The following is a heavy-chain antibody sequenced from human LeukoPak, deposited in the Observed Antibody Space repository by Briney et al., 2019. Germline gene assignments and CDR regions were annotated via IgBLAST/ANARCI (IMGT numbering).Heavy chain of an antibody. CDR1: EFTFSSYW. J-gene: IGHJ4*02. CDR3: ARDGQYYFDTPGLYGGLNL. Sequence: GGSLRLSCSASEFTFSSYWMHWVRQAPGKGLVWVSRINSDGSQPNYADSVKGRSTISRDNAENTLYLQMDSLRAEDTAVYYCARDGQYYFDTPGLYGGLNLWGQGALVTVSS. D-gene: IGHD3-22*01. V-gene: IGHV3-74*01. CDR2: INSDGSQP.